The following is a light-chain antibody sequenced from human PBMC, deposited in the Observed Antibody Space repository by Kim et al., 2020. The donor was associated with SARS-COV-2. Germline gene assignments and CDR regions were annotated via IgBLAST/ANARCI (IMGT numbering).Light chain of an antibody. CDR3: QQYDNWPLT. V-gene: IGKV3D-15*03. CDR2: GAS. CDR1: QSVRSN. J-gene: IGKJ4*01. Sequence: EIVMTQSPATLSVSPGETVTLSCRAGQSVRSNLAWHVQKPGQAPRLLIYGASIRATGIPPRFSGSGSGTDFTLTINILQSEDVAIYYCQQYDNWPLTFGGETKLGDQT.